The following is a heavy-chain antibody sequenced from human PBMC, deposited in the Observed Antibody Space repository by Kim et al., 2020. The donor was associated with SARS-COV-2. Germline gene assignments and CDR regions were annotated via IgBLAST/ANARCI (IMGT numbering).Heavy chain of an antibody. Sequence: SETLSLTCTVSGGSISSYYWSWIRQPPGKGLEWIGYIYYSGSTNYNPSLKSRVTISVDTSKNQFSLKLSSVTAADTAVYYCARAGTIFGVPDYWGQEPWS. CDR1: GGSISSYY. D-gene: IGHD3-3*01. J-gene: IGHJ4*01. CDR3: ARAGTIFGVPDY. CDR2: IYYSGST. V-gene: IGHV4-59*13.